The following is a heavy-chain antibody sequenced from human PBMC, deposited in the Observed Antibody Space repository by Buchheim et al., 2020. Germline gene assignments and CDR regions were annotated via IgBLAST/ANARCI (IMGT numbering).Heavy chain of an antibody. CDR2: ISGSGGST. CDR1: GFTFSSYA. V-gene: IGHV3-23*01. CDR3: AKEVKRYYYGSGSYGPTY. D-gene: IGHD3-10*01. Sequence: EVQLLESGGGLVQPGGSLRLSCAASGFTFSSYAMSWVRQAPGKGLEWVSAISGSGGSTYYADSVKGRFTLSRDNSKNTLYLQMNSLRAEDTAVYYCAKEVKRYYYGSGSYGPTYWGQGTL. J-gene: IGHJ4*02.